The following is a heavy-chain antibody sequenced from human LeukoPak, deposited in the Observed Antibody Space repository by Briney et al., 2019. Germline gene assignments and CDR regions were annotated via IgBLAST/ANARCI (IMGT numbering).Heavy chain of an antibody. D-gene: IGHD2-21*02. CDR3: TRPMVVTPMSEFDY. CDR2: IRSKAYGGTT. CDR1: GFPFGDYA. V-gene: IGHV3-49*03. J-gene: IGHJ4*02. Sequence: PGRSLRLSCTASGFPFGDYAMSWFRQAPGKGRGWGGFIRSKAYGGTTEYAASVKGRFTISRDDSKSLASLQMNTLKTEDTAVYYCTRPMVVTPMSEFDYWGQGTLVTVSS.